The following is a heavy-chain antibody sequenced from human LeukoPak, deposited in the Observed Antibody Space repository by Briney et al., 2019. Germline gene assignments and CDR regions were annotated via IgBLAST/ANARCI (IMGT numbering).Heavy chain of an antibody. J-gene: IGHJ6*03. CDR1: GFTFSSYS. CDR2: ISSGSSYI. CDR3: ARTSYCSGGSCYPPYYYYYYMDV. V-gene: IGHV3-21*01. D-gene: IGHD2-15*01. Sequence: PGGSLRLSCAASGFTFSSYSMNWVRQAPGKGLEWVSSISSGSSYIYYADSVKGRFTISRDNAKNSLYLQMNSLRAEDTAVYYCARTSYCSGGSCYPPYYYYYYMDVWGKGTTVTVSS.